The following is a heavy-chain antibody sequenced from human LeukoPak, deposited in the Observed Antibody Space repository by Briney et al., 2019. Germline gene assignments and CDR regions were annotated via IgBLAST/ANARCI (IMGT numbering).Heavy chain of an antibody. CDR1: GFTFSGYG. CDR3: AREEAADYGMDV. V-gene: IGHV3-21*01. J-gene: IGHJ6*02. D-gene: IGHD6-13*01. Sequence: GGSLRLSCAVSGFTFSGYGMNWVRQAPGEGLEWVSYISSSSSYIYYADSVKGRFTISRDNAKNSLYLQMNSLRAEDTAIYYCAREEAADYGMDVWGQGTTVTVSS. CDR2: ISSSSSYI.